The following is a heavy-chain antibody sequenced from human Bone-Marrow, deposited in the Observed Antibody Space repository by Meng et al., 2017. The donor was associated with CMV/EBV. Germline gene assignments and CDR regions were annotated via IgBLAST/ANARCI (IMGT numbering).Heavy chain of an antibody. V-gene: IGHV1-46*02. D-gene: IGHD6-19*01. CDR1: GYTFNSYY. J-gene: IGHJ5*02. CDR2: IHPSGGST. CDR3: ARDRLVSWFDP. Sequence: WKASGYTFNSYYMHWVRQAPGQGREWMEIIHPSGGSTSYAQKFQGRVTMTRDTSTSTVYMEPSSLRSEDTAVYYCARDRLVSWFDPWGQGTLVTVSS.